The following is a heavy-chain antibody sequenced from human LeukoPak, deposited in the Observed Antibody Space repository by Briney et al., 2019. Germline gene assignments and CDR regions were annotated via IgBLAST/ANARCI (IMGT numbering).Heavy chain of an antibody. Sequence: PGGSLRLSCAASGFTFSTYGMHWVRHTPGKGLEWVAVLSYDGQIKYYADSVRGRFTISRDNSKNTLYLQMNSLRREDTAIYYCAKDGLACRFDSSAPGIYDGLDVWGQGTTVTVSS. V-gene: IGHV3-30*18. J-gene: IGHJ6*02. CDR1: GFTFSTYG. D-gene: IGHD6-19*01. CDR3: AKDGLACRFDSSAPGIYDGLDV. CDR2: LSYDGQIK.